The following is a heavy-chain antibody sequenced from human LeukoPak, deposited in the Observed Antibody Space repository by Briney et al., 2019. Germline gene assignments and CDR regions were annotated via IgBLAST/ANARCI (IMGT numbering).Heavy chain of an antibody. CDR1: GSTFSSYW. D-gene: IGHD6-19*01. J-gene: IGHJ4*02. Sequence: PGGSLRLACAASGSTFSSYWMHWVRQAPGKGLVWVSRVNPQGTATTHADSVKGRFTISRDNAKDALHLQMDNLRVEDTAVYYCARARWYSSGWFLGYWGQGILVTVSS. CDR3: ARARWYSSGWFLGY. V-gene: IGHV3-74*03. CDR2: VNPQGTAT.